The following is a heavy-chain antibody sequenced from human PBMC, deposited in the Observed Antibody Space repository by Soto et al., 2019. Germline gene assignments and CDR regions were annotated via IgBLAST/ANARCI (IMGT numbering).Heavy chain of an antibody. D-gene: IGHD2-15*01. CDR2: IIPTSGTA. V-gene: IGHV1-69*13. J-gene: IGHJ6*02. CDR3: ARGQGYCSGGICYYYYYGMDV. CDR1: GGSFSSDA. Sequence: SVKVSCKASGGSFSSDAFGWVRQAPGQGLEWMGGIIPTSGTANDAQRFQGRATITADESTSTAYMELSSLTSEDTAVYFCARGQGYCSGGICYYYYYGMDVWGQGTTVTVSS.